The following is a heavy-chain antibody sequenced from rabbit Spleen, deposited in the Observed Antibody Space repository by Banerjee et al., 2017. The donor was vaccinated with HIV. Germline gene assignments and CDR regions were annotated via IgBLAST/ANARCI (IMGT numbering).Heavy chain of an antibody. D-gene: IGHD1-1*01. CDR3: ARDTSSSFSSYGMDL. CDR2: IDTGSSGFT. V-gene: IGHV1S40*01. CDR1: GVSFSGNSY. Sequence: EESGGGLVKPGASLTLTYIASGVSFSGNSYMCWVRQAPGKGLEWIACIDTGSSGFTYFASWAKGRFTISKTSSTTVTLQMTSLTAADTATYFCARDTSSSFSSYGMDLWGQGTLVTVS. J-gene: IGHJ6*01.